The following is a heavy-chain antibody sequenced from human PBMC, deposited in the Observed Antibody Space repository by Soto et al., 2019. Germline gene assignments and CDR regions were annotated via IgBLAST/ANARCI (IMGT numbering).Heavy chain of an antibody. J-gene: IGHJ6*02. CDR3: ARADGYGSGSTRSYGMDV. CDR2: ISYDGSNK. Sequence: QVQLVESGGGVVQPGRSLRLSCAASGFTFSSYAMHWVRQAPGKGLEWVAVISYDGSNKYYADSVKGRFTISRDNSKNTLYLRMNSLRAEDTAVYYCARADGYGSGSTRSYGMDVWGQGTTVTVSS. D-gene: IGHD3-10*01. CDR1: GFTFSSYA. V-gene: IGHV3-30-3*01.